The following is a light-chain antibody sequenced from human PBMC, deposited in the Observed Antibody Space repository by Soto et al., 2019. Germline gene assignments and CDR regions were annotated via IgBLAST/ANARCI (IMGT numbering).Light chain of an antibody. CDR3: MQALQTSIT. CDR2: LGS. CDR1: QNLLHSNGYNY. Sequence: EIVLTQSPLSLPVTPGEPASISCMSIQNLLHSNGYNYWNWYLQKPGQSPQLLIYLGSNRASGVPDRFSGSGSGTDFTLKISRVEAEDVGVYYCMQALQTSITFGQGTRLEIK. J-gene: IGKJ5*01. V-gene: IGKV2-28*01.